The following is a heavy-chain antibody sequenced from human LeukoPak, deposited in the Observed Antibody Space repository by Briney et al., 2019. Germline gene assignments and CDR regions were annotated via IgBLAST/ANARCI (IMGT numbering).Heavy chain of an antibody. D-gene: IGHD6-19*01. CDR1: GFTVSSNY. CDR2: IYSGGST. CDR3: ARDRRSYSSGWYLDYGFDY. Sequence: SGGSLRLSCAASGFTVSSNYMSWVRQAPGKGLEWVSVIYSGGSTYYADSVKGRFTISRDNSKNTLYLQMNSLRAEDTAVYYCARDRRSYSSGWYLDYGFDYWGQGTPVTVSS. J-gene: IGHJ4*02. V-gene: IGHV3-53*01.